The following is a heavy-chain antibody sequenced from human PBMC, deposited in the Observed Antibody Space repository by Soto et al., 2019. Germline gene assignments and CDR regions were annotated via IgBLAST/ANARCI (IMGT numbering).Heavy chain of an antibody. J-gene: IGHJ4*02. V-gene: IGHV3-15*01. Sequence: GGSLRLSCAASGFTFSNAWMSWVRQAPGKGLEWVGCIKSKTDGGTTEYAAPVKGRFTISRDDSKNTLYLQMNSLKTEDTAVYYCTTGSDYDFWSGYYTGFDYWGQGTLVTVSS. CDR3: TTGSDYDFWSGYYTGFDY. CDR2: IKSKTDGGTT. CDR1: GFTFSNAW. D-gene: IGHD3-3*01.